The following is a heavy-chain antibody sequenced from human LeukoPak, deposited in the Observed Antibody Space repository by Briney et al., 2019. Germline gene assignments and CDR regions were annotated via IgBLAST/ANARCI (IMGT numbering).Heavy chain of an antibody. J-gene: IGHJ4*02. CDR1: GFTLSSYW. Sequence: GGSLRLSCAASGFTLSSYWMSWVRQAPGKGLEWVANIKHDGSEKYYVDSVRGRFTISRDNTKNSLYLQMSSLRAEDTAVYYCATDRGWRTSGYYLYYFEYWGQGTLVTFSS. CDR2: IKHDGSEK. CDR3: ATDRGWRTSGYYLYYFEY. V-gene: IGHV3-7*01. D-gene: IGHD3-3*01.